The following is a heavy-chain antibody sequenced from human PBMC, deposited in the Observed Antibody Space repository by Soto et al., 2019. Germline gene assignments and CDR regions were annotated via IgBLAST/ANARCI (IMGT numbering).Heavy chain of an antibody. J-gene: IGHJ2*01. V-gene: IGHV3-23*01. CDR3: ARDPLWGTAMVLWYFDL. Sequence: PGGSLRLSCAVSGFTFSSFAMSWVRQAPGKGLEWVSVISSSGGTTYYTDSVKGRFTISRDNSKNTLYLQMNSLRAEDTAVYYCARDPLWGTAMVLWYFDLWGRGTLVTVSS. CDR1: GFTFSSFA. CDR2: ISSSGGTT. D-gene: IGHD5-18*01.